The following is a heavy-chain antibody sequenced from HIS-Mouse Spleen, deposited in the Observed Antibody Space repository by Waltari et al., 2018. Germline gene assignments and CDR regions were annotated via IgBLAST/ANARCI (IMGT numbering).Heavy chain of an antibody. D-gene: IGHD6-19*01. J-gene: IGHJ4*02. CDR2: MYSGGST. V-gene: IGHV3-53*02. Sequence: EVQLVETGGGLIQPGGSLRLSCAAAGFTVRSNYMSWVHRAPGKGREWVSVMYSGGSTYYADSVKGRFTISRDNSKNTLYLQMNSLRAEDTAVYYCARDDPYSSGWYDFDYWGQGTLVTVSS. CDR3: ARDDPYSSGWYDFDY. CDR1: GFTVRSNY.